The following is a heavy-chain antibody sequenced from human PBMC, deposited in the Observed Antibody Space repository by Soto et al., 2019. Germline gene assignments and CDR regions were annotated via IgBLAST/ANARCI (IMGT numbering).Heavy chain of an antibody. J-gene: IGHJ4*02. Sequence: QVHRVQSGAEVKKPGASVKGSCKASGYTFSHYYIHWVRQAPGQGLEWMGMINPVGGGTTYAQKFQGEVTMTMDTSTATVYMELSSLKSEDTAVYYCARPGFFGEFYFGYWGQGSLVNVS. V-gene: IGHV1-46*01. CDR3: ARPGFFGEFYFGY. CDR1: GYTFSHYY. D-gene: IGHD3-10*01. CDR2: INPVGGGT.